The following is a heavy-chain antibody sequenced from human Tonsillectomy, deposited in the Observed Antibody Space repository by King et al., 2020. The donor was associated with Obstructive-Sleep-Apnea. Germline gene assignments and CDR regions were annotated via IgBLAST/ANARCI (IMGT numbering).Heavy chain of an antibody. J-gene: IGHJ4*02. CDR3: AKRSRWANSGSNSDFDY. V-gene: IGHV3-30*02. CDR1: GFTFSSYG. CDR2: IRYDGRNK. Sequence: VQLVESGGGVVQPGRSLRLSCAASGFTFSSYGMHWTRQAPGKGLEWVACIRYDGRNKYYADSVKGRFTISRDNSKNTLYLQMNSLRPEDTALYYCAKRSRWANSGSNSDFDYWGQGSLVTVSS. D-gene: IGHD1-26*01.